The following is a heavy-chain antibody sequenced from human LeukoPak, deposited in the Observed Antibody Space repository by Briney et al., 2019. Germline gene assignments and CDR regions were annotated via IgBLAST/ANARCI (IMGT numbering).Heavy chain of an antibody. D-gene: IGHD5-24*01. J-gene: IGHJ4*02. CDR1: GGSVSSGSYY. Sequence: SETLSLTCTVSGGSVSSGSYYWSWIRQPPGKGLEWIGYIYYSGSTNYNPSLKSRVTISVDTSKNQFSLRLSSVTAADTAVYYCARHRWVSSFDSWGQGTLVTVSS. CDR2: IYYSGST. CDR3: ARHRWVSSFDS. V-gene: IGHV4-61*01.